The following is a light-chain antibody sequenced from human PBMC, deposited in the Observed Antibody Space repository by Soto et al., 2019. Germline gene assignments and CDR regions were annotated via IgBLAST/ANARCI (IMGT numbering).Light chain of an antibody. Sequence: QSSRTQPASVTVSPGQSITISCTGSSNDVGGYNYVSWYQQHPGQAPKLIIYEVSDRPSGVSPRFSGSKSGNTASLTISGLQVEDEADYFCTSYTSTIPYVFGSGTKATVL. CDR1: SNDVGGYNY. J-gene: IGLJ1*01. CDR3: TSYTSTIPYV. CDR2: EVS. V-gene: IGLV2-14*01.